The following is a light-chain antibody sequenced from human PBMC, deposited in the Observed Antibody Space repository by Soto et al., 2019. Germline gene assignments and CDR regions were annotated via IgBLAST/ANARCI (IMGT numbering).Light chain of an antibody. J-gene: IGLJ3*02. Sequence: NFMLTQPHSVSESPGKTVTISCTRSSGRIASNYVQWYQQRPGSSPTTVVYEDNQRPSGVPDRFSGSIDSSSNSASLTISGLKTEYEADYFCQSYDTSNNGVFRGGTKLTAL. CDR1: SGRIASNY. CDR2: EDN. CDR3: QSYDTSNNGV. V-gene: IGLV6-57*01.